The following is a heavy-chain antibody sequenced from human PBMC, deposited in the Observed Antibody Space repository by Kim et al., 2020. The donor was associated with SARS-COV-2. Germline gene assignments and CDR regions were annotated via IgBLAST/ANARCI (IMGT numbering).Heavy chain of an antibody. CDR2: INAGNGNT. CDR3: ARGYRNSRLDGSGPQNWFDP. V-gene: IGHV1-3*01. CDR1: GYTFTSYA. D-gene: IGHD3-10*01. Sequence: ASVKVSCKASGYTFTSYAMHWVRQAPGQRLEWMGWINAGNGNTKYSQKFQGRVTITRDTSASTAYMELSSLRSEDTAVYYCARGYRNSRLDGSGPQNWFDPWGQGTQVTVSS. J-gene: IGHJ5*02.